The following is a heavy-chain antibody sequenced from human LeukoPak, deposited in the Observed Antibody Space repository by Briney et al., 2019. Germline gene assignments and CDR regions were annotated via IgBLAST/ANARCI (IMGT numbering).Heavy chain of an antibody. CDR2: INQDGSEE. CDR3: VRDGGVSGYDLLDY. J-gene: IGHJ4*02. CDR1: GFTFSNYW. V-gene: IGHV3-7*01. Sequence: GGSLRLSCAASGFTFSNYWMTWVRQAPGKGLEWVAHINQDGSEEHYMDSVKARFTISRDNAKNSLSLQMNSLTAEDMAVYYCVRDGGVSGYDLLDYWGQGTLVTVSS. D-gene: IGHD5-12*01.